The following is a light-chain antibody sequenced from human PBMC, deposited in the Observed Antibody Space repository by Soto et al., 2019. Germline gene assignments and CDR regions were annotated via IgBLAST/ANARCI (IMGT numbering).Light chain of an antibody. CDR1: QSISTY. V-gene: IGKV3-11*01. J-gene: IGKJ2*01. Sequence: EVVLTQSPATLSLSPGERATLSCRASQSISTYLAWYQQKPGRSPRLLISDASNRATGIPARFSGSGNGTDFNITISSLEPEDFVVYYCQQRSNWPPTFGQGTKLEIK. CDR2: DAS. CDR3: QQRSNWPPT.